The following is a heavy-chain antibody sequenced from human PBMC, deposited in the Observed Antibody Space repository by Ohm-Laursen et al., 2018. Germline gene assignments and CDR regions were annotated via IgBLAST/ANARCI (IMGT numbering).Heavy chain of an antibody. CDR2: IYYRGNM. Sequence: SQTLSLTCTVSGGSISSSSYYWGWIRQPPGKGLEWIGSIYYRGNMYYNTSLKGRVTISVDTSKNHFSLNLNSVTAADTAVYYCARLSYYDGLAFDIWGQGTMVTVSS. D-gene: IGHD3-22*01. V-gene: IGHV4-39*02. CDR1: GGSISSSSYY. CDR3: ARLSYYDGLAFDI. J-gene: IGHJ3*02.